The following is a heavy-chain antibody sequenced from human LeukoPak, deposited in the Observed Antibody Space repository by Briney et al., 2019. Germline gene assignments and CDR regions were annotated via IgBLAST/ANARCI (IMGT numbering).Heavy chain of an antibody. J-gene: IGHJ2*01. CDR1: GDSISTGGYY. CDR2: IYYSGST. D-gene: IGHD4-23*01. CDR3: AREVEDGGNFDL. Sequence: SQTLSLTCTVSGDSISTGGYYWAWIRQHRERGLEWIGYIYYSGSTHYNPSLQSRVTISVDTSKNQFSLNLNSVTAADTAVYYCAREVEDGGNFDLWGRGTLVTVSS. V-gene: IGHV4-31*03.